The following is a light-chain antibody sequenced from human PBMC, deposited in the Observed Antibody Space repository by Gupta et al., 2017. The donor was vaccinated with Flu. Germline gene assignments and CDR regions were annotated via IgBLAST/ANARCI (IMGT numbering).Light chain of an antibody. CDR1: QDISNY. CDR3: HQDDNLPYT. V-gene: IGKV1-33*01. Sequence: DTQMTQSPSSLSASVGDRVTITCQASQDISNYLNWYQQKPGKAPKLLIYDASNLETGVPSRFSGSGSGTDFTFTIISLQPEDIATYYCHQDDNLPYTFGQGTKMEIK. J-gene: IGKJ2*01. CDR2: DAS.